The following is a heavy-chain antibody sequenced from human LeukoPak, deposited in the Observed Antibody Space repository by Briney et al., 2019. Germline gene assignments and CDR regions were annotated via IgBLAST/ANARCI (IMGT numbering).Heavy chain of an antibody. J-gene: IGHJ5*02. Sequence: GGSLRLSCAASGFTFSSYSMTWVRQAPGKGLEWVSSISSSSSSIYYADSVKGRFTISRDNAKNSLYLQMSSLRAEDTAVYYCASCSGSSCHLKWFDPWGQGTLVTVSS. CDR1: GFTFSSYS. D-gene: IGHD2-15*01. V-gene: IGHV3-21*01. CDR2: ISSSSSSI. CDR3: ASCSGSSCHLKWFDP.